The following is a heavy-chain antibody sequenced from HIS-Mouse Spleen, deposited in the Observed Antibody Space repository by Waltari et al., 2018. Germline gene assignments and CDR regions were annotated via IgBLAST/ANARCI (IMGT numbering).Heavy chain of an antibody. V-gene: IGHV4-39*07. J-gene: IGHJ2*01. CDR2: IYYSGST. CDR1: RGFLSSISYH. Sequence: QLQLQGSGPGLVKPSETLSLTRTVSRGFLSSISYHWGWLRPPPGKGLEWIGSIYYSGSTYYNPSLKSRVTISVDTSKNQFSLKLSSVTAADTAVYYCAREIPYSSSWYDWYFDLWGRGTLVTVSS. CDR3: AREIPYSSSWYDWYFDL. D-gene: IGHD6-13*01.